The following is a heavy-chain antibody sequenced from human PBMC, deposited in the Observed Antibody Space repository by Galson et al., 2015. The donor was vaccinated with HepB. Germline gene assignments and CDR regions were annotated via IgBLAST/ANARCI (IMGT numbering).Heavy chain of an antibody. D-gene: IGHD6-13*01. CDR3: AKERRGIAAAAEYFQH. J-gene: IGHJ1*01. V-gene: IGHV3-23*01. CDR2: IKGGGEI. Sequence: SLRLSCAASGFTFSSYTMTWVRQAPGKGLEWVSGIKGGGEIHHADSVKGRFTISRDNSKNTLYLQMNSLRAEDTAVYYCAKERRGIAAAAEYFQHWGQGTLVTVSS. CDR1: GFTFSSYT.